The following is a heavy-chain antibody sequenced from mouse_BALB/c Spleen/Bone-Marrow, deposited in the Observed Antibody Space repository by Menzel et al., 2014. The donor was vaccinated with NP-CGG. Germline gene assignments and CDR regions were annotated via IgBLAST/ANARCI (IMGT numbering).Heavy chain of an antibody. CDR1: GYSITSGYS. J-gene: IGHJ4*01. V-gene: IGHV3-1*02. CDR3: ARWNGYYAMDY. CDR2: IHYSGGT. D-gene: IGHD1-2*01. Sequence: VQLQQSGPALVKPSQSLSLTCTVTGYSITSGYSWHWIRQFPGNTLEWMGYIHYSGGTNYNPSLKSRISITRDTSKNQFILQLNSVTTEDTATYYCARWNGYYAMDYWGQGTSVTVSS.